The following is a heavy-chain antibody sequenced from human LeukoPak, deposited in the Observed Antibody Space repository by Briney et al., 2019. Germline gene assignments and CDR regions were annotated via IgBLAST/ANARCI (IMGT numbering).Heavy chain of an antibody. D-gene: IGHD4-11*01. CDR1: GGSISSSSYY. CDR2: IYYSGST. J-gene: IGHJ4*02. V-gene: IGHV4-39*07. CDR3: AREGGYSNYPGIYYFDY. Sequence: PSETLSLTCTVSGGSISSSSYYWGWIRQPPGKGLEWIGSIYYSGSTNYNPSLKSRVTISVDTSKNQFSLKLSSVTAADTAVYYCAREGGYSNYPGIYYFDYWGQGTLVTVSS.